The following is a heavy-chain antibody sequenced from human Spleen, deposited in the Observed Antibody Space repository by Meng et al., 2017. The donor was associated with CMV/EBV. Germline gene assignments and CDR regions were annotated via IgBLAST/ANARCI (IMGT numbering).Heavy chain of an antibody. CDR1: GYTFTSYA. CDR2: INAGNGNT. Sequence: SGYTFTSYAIHWVRQAPGQRLEWMGWINAGNGNTKYSQKFQGRVTITRDTSASTAYMELSSLGSEDTALYYCAGLTAATTTGNYFDYWGQGTLVTVSS. V-gene: IGHV1-3*01. J-gene: IGHJ4*02. CDR3: AGLTAATTTGNYFDY. D-gene: IGHD4-11*01.